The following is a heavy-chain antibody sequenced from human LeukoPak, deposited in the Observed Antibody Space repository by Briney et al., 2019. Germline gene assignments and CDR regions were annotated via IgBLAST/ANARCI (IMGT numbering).Heavy chain of an antibody. CDR2: IYGSVSA. D-gene: IGHD3-9*01. J-gene: IGHJ6*02. CDR1: LGSICDVF. CDR3: ARIPPLTSGRYYNDDLDV. Sequence: LESLSLTSTLSLGSICDVFWTSRPETARKGLGWSGRIYGSVSANYNPSLKSRLIMSVDTSKNQLFLNLRSVTSADTAVYYCARIPPLTSGRYYNDDLDVWGQGTAVTVS. V-gene: IGHV4-4*07.